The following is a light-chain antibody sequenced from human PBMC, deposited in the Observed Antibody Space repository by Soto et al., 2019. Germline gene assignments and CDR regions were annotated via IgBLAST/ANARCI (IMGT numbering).Light chain of an antibody. Sequence: EIVLTQSPGTLSLSPGERATLSCRASQSVSSYLAWYQQKPGRAPRLLIYDASNRATGIPARCSGSGSGADFTLTISSLEPEDFAVYYCQQRSNWLWTFGQGTKVEIK. CDR2: DAS. CDR3: QQRSNWLWT. V-gene: IGKV3-11*01. CDR1: QSVSSY. J-gene: IGKJ1*01.